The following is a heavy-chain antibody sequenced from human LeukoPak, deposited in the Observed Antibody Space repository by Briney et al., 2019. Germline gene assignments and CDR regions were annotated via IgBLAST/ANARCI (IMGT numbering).Heavy chain of an antibody. Sequence: GGSLRLSCAASGFTFSTYTIHWVRQAPGKGLEWVAVISYDGSSESYADSVKGRFTISRDNSKNTLSLQMNSLRAEDTAVYYCAKAATTVTPMDYYDGMDVWGQGTTVTVSS. CDR2: ISYDGSSE. J-gene: IGHJ6*02. V-gene: IGHV3-30-3*01. CDR1: GFTFSTYT. CDR3: AKAATTVTPMDYYDGMDV. D-gene: IGHD4-17*01.